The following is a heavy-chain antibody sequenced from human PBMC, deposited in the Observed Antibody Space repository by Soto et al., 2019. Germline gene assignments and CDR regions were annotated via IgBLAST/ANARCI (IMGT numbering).Heavy chain of an antibody. CDR3: AGQPTAGSYYDLGSYYYYYAMDV. Sequence: SETVSLTCRVSDGSISSGDYYWNWSRQPTWKGLEWIGYIYYSGSTYYKSSLKSRVTISLDTSKNQFSLKLSSVTAADTAVYYCAGQPTAGSYYDLGSYYYYYAMDVWGQGTTVTVSS. J-gene: IGHJ6*02. D-gene: IGHD3-10*01. V-gene: IGHV4-30-4*01. CDR1: DGSISSGDYY. CDR2: IYYSGST.